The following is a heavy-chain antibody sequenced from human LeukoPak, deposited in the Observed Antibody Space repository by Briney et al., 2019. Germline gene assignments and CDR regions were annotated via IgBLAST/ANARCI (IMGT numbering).Heavy chain of an antibody. D-gene: IGHD5-18*01. CDR2: INTYNGNT. V-gene: IGHV1-18*01. Sequence: GASVKVSCKASGYTYSSYGISWVRQAPGQRVEGMGWINTYNGNTNYAQKLQGRVTMTTDTSTSTAYMELRSLRSDDTAVYYCARERGGYSYGDYWGQGTLVTVSS. J-gene: IGHJ4*02. CDR1: GYTYSSYG. CDR3: ARERGGYSYGDY.